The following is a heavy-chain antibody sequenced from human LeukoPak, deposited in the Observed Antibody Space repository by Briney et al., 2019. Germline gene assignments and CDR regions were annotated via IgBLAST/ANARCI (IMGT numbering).Heavy chain of an antibody. CDR1: GFTFSSYG. Sequence: GGSLRLSCAASGFTFSSYGMHWVRQAPGKGLEWVAYIQYDGSNEQYADSVKGRFSISRDNAKNSLYLQMNSLRAEDTAVYYCARVGVTMVRGVISLYYHYMDVWGKGTTVTISS. CDR3: ARVGVTMVRGVISLYYHYMDV. J-gene: IGHJ6*03. V-gene: IGHV3-30*02. CDR2: IQYDGSNE. D-gene: IGHD3-10*01.